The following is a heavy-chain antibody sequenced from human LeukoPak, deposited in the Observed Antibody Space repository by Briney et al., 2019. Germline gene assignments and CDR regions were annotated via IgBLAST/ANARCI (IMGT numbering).Heavy chain of an antibody. Sequence: ASVKVSCKASGYTFTSYTLIWVRQAPGQGLEWMGWINTNTGNPTYAQGFTGRFVFSLDTSVSTAYLQISSLKSEDTAVYYCARDWGIVGATRGVGNWFDPWGQGTLVTVSS. J-gene: IGHJ5*02. CDR1: GYTFTSYT. V-gene: IGHV7-4-1*02. CDR3: ARDWGIVGATRGVGNWFDP. CDR2: INTNTGNP. D-gene: IGHD1-26*01.